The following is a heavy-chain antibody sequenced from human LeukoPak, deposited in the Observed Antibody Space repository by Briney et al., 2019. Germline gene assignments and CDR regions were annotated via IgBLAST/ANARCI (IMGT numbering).Heavy chain of an antibody. D-gene: IGHD3-10*01. J-gene: IGHJ4*02. CDR3: AREAYGSGSYHFDY. CDR1: GYTFNGHY. CDR2: INPNSGDT. Sequence: ASVKVSCKASGYTFNGHYMHWVRQAPGQGLEWMGWINPNSGDTNYAQKFQGRVTMTRDTSISTFYTELSRLRSDDSAVYYCAREAYGSGSYHFDYWGQGTLVTVSP. V-gene: IGHV1-2*02.